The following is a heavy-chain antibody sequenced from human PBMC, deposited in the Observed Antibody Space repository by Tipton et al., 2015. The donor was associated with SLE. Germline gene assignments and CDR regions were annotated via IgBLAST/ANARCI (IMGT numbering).Heavy chain of an antibody. Sequence: LRLSCSVYGDSLSGQYWSWIRQPPGKGLEWIGEVFRGGSTNYSPSLESRVTITVDKSRNQFSLKLSSVTAADTAAYYCARDRRGWYFDLWGRGTLVTVSS. CDR2: VFRGGST. CDR3: ARDRRGWYFDL. V-gene: IGHV4-34*12. D-gene: IGHD1-14*01. J-gene: IGHJ2*01. CDR1: GDSLSGQY.